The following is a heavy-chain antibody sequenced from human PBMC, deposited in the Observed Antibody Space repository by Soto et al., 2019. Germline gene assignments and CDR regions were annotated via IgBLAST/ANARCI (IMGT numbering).Heavy chain of an antibody. CDR1: GGSISSYY. V-gene: IGHV4-59*12. Sequence: SETLSLTCTVSGGSISSYYWSWIRQPPGKGLEWIGYIYYSGSTYYNPSLKSRVTISVDTSKNQFSLKLSSVTAADTAVYYCAREAVAAAGPPFDYWGQGTLVTVSS. J-gene: IGHJ4*02. CDR2: IYYSGST. D-gene: IGHD6-13*01. CDR3: AREAVAAAGPPFDY.